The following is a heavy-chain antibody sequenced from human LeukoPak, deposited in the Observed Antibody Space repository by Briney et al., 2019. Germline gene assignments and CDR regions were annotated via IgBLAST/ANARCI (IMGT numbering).Heavy chain of an antibody. Sequence: GGSLRLSCAASGFTFSSYDMHWVRQATGKGLEWVSAIGTAGDTYYPGSVKGRFTISGENAKNSLYLQMNSLRAGDSAVYYCARSDSGYDSRDAFDIWGQGTMVTVSS. D-gene: IGHD5-12*01. J-gene: IGHJ3*02. CDR1: GFTFSSYD. CDR2: IGTAGDT. V-gene: IGHV3-13*01. CDR3: ARSDSGYDSRDAFDI.